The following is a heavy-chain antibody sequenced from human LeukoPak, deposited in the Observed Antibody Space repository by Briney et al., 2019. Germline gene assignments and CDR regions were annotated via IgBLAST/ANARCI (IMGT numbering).Heavy chain of an antibody. Sequence: SAKVSCKASGRTFSSYSISWVRQPPGQGLEWMGGIIPIFGTANYAQKSQGRVTITADESTSTAYMELSSLRSEDTAVYYCARCYDFWSGLYYFDYWGQGTLVTVSS. CDR3: ARCYDFWSGLYYFDY. D-gene: IGHD3-3*01. V-gene: IGHV1-69*13. CDR2: IIPIFGTA. CDR1: GRTFSSYS. J-gene: IGHJ4*02.